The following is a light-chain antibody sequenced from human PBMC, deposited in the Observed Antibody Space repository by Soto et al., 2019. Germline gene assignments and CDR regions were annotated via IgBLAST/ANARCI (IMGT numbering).Light chain of an antibody. J-gene: IGKJ1*01. Sequence: IQMTPAPSTLPTPVGDRLPRTCRASQSISNWLAWYQQKPGTAPKLLIYHASTVESGVPSRFSGSGSGTEFTLTISSLQPDGFATYYCQQYMSYSFGKGTKVDIK. CDR2: HAS. CDR3: QQYMSYS. V-gene: IGKV1-5*01. CDR1: QSISNW.